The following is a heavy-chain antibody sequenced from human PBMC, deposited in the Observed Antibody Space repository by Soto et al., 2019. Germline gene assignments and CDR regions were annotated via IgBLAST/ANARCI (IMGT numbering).Heavy chain of an antibody. CDR1: GFSISNNH. CDR3: ARDGGDWASGFGY. D-gene: IGHD2-21*02. V-gene: IGHV3-53*02. CDR2: IYTGGSA. J-gene: IGHJ4*02. Sequence: EVQLVETGGALIQPGGSLRLSCAVSGFSISNNHMFWVRQAPGKGLDWVSVIYTGGSAYYADSVKGRFTISRDSSKNMLYLQMNSLRDEDTAVYYCARDGGDWASGFGYWGQGTLVTVSS.